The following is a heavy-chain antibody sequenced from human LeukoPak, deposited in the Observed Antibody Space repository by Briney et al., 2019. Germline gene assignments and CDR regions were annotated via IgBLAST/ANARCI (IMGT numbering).Heavy chain of an antibody. J-gene: IGHJ4*02. CDR1: GFTFDDYS. CDR3: ARDLICTNGVCLYYFDY. D-gene: IGHD2-8*01. V-gene: IGHV3-20*04. CDR2: TNWNGGST. Sequence: PGGSLRLSCAASGFTFDDYSMSWVRQAPGKGLEWVSGTNWNGGSTGYADSVKGRFTISRDNAKNSLYLQMNSLRAEDTALYYCARDLICTNGVCLYYFDYWGQGTLVTVSS.